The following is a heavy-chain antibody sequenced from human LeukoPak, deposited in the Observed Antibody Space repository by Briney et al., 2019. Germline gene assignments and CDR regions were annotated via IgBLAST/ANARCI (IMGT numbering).Heavy chain of an antibody. CDR1: GFTFSSYW. CDR2: ISYDGSNK. V-gene: IGHV3-30*03. CDR3: ARDLGSGNYYNYFDF. D-gene: IGHD3-10*02. J-gene: IGHJ4*02. Sequence: GGSLRLSCAASGFTFSSYWMNWARQAPGKGLEWVAVISYDGSNKYYADSVKGRFTISRDNSKNTLYLQMNSLRAEDTAVYYCARDLGSGNYYNYFDFWGQGTLVTVSS.